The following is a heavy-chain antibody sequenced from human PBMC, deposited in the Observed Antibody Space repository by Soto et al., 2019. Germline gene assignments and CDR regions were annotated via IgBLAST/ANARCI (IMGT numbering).Heavy chain of an antibody. V-gene: IGHV1-46*01. Sequence: GASVKVSCKASGYTFTIYYIYWVRQAPGQGLEWMGIINPSGDSTSYAQKFQGRLTMTRDTSTTTVYMELSSLRSEDTAVYYCARGPQILYDFWSGYYRGAFDIWGQGTMVTVSS. D-gene: IGHD3-3*01. CDR2: INPSGDST. J-gene: IGHJ3*02. CDR1: GYTFTIYY. CDR3: ARGPQILYDFWSGYYRGAFDI.